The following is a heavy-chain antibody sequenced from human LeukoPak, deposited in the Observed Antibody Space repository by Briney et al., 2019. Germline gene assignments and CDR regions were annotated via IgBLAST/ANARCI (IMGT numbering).Heavy chain of an antibody. D-gene: IGHD6-19*01. Sequence: PGGSLRLSCAASGFTFSSYAMSWVRQAPGKGLEWVSSISGSGVSTFYADSVKGRFTISGDNSENTLFLRLNSLRAEDTALYYCAKDGPSSGWSRGDFDYWGQGSLVTVSS. V-gene: IGHV3-23*01. CDR1: GFTFSSYA. CDR3: AKDGPSSGWSRGDFDY. CDR2: ISGSGVST. J-gene: IGHJ4*02.